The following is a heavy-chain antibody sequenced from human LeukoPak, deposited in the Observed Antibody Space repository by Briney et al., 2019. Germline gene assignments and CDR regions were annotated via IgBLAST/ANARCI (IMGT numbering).Heavy chain of an antibody. V-gene: IGHV3-53*01. CDR1: GFTVGSNY. CDR3: AKVGSGAFDI. J-gene: IGHJ3*02. D-gene: IGHD3-10*01. CDR2: IYSDGTT. Sequence: QAGGSLRLSCAASGFTVGSNYMSWVRQAPGKGLEWVSVIYSDGTTYYADSVKGRFTISRDNSKNTLYLQMNSLRAEDTAVYYCAKVGSGAFDIWGQGTMVTVSS.